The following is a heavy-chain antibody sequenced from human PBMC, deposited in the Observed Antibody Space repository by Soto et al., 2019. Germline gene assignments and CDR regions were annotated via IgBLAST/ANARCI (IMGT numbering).Heavy chain of an antibody. CDR1: GFTFSSYA. J-gene: IGHJ6*02. V-gene: IGHV3-64*01. CDR2: ISSNGGST. D-gene: IGHD6-13*01. Sequence: EVQLVESGGGLVQPGGSLRLSCAASGFTFSSYAMHWVRQAPGKGLEYVSAISSNGGSTYYANSVKGRFTISRDNSKNTLYLQMGSLRAEDMAVYYCARGSSSWYGCMHVWGQGTTVTVSS. CDR3: ARGSSSWYGCMHV.